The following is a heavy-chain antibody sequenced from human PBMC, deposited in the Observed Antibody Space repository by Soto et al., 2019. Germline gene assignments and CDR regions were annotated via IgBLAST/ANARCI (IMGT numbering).Heavy chain of an antibody. D-gene: IGHD3-16*01. CDR2: LIPKFGTP. Sequence: SVKVSCKASGGTFSAYCISWVRQAPGQGLEWMGGLIPKFGTPNYAQKFQGRVTIIADESTSTAYMELSSLRSDDTAVYYCARGLRFGLALARYYYYYGLDVWGQGTPVTVSS. CDR3: ARGLRFGLALARYYYYYGLDV. J-gene: IGHJ6*02. V-gene: IGHV1-69*13. CDR1: GGTFSAYC.